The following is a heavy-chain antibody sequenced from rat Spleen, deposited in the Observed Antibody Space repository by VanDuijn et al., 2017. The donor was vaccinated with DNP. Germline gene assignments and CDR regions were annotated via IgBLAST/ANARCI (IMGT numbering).Heavy chain of an antibody. CDR2: MWNYGDS. CDR3: ARDPPWAALGHDWFGY. V-gene: IGHV2-32*01. CDR1: GFSLDTYH. J-gene: IGHJ3*01. D-gene: IGHD1-2*01. Sequence: QVQLKETGPGRVQPSQTLSLTCTVSGFSLDTYHVHWIRQPPGKGLEWMGVMWNYGDSSYNSSLKSRLAITRDTSKSQVFLKMNSLQTEDTATDYCARDPPWAALGHDWFGYWGQGTLVTVSS.